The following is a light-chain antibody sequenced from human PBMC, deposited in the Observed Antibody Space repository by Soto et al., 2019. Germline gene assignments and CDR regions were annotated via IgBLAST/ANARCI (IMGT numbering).Light chain of an antibody. V-gene: IGLV2-23*01. CDR2: ETS. CDR3: FSFTSTNTHV. CDR1: SSDFGSYKF. J-gene: IGLJ1*01. Sequence: QSVLTEPASVSGSPGQSVTISCTGTSSDFGSYKFVSWYQHHPGTVPKVIIYETSKRPSGVSDRFSGSKSGNTASLTISGLQAEDEADYYCFSFTSTNTHVFGSGTKVTVL.